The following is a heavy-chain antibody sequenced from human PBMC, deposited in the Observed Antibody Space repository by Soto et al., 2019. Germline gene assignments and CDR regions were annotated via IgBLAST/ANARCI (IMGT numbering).Heavy chain of an antibody. Sequence: SETLSLTCSVSGGSISSSTYYWGWIRQPPGDGLEWIGTIYYSGSTYYDPSLKSRVAISVDTSKNHFSLKLSSVTAADTAVYYCARVNDYGVDLDVWGQGAPVT. CDR1: GGSISSSTYY. CDR2: IYYSGST. V-gene: IGHV4-39*02. D-gene: IGHD4-17*01. CDR3: ARVNDYGVDLDV. J-gene: IGHJ4*02.